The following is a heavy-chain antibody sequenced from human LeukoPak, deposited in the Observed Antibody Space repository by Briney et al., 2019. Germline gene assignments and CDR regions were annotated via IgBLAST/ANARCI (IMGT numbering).Heavy chain of an antibody. CDR1: GFTFSSYA. Sequence: GGSLRLSCAASGFTFSSYAMHWVRQAPGKGLEWVAVISYDGSNKYYADSVKGRFTISRDNSKNTLYLQMNSLRAEDTAVYYCARGYYHSIQWGQGTLVTVSS. CDR3: ARGYYHSIQ. V-gene: IGHV3-30*04. CDR2: ISYDGSNK. D-gene: IGHD3-3*01. J-gene: IGHJ4*02.